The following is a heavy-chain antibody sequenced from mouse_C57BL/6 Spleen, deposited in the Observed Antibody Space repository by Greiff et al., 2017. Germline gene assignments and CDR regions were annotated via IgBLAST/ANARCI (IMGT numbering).Heavy chain of an antibody. Sequence: QVQLKQSGAELAKPGASVKLSCKASGYTFTSYWMHWVKQRPGQGLEWIGYINPSSGYTKYNQKFKDKATLTADKSSSTAYMQLSSLTYEYSAVYYCAIYDYDGYFDVWGTGTTVTVSS. D-gene: IGHD2-4*01. CDR2: INPSSGYT. J-gene: IGHJ1*03. CDR3: AIYDYDGYFDV. CDR1: GYTFTSYW. V-gene: IGHV1-7*01.